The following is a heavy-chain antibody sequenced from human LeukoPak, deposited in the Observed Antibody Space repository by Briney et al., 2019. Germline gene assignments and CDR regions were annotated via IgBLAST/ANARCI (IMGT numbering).Heavy chain of an antibody. V-gene: IGHV4-59*08. CDR2: IYYSGST. Sequence: PSETLSLTCTVSGGSISSYYWSWTRQPPGKGLEWIAYIYYSGSTNYNPSLKSRVTMSVDTSKNQFSLKLSSVTAADTAVYYCARHARERIAVAGDYYYYHMDVWGRGTTVAVSS. D-gene: IGHD6-19*01. CDR3: ARHARERIAVAGDYYYYHMDV. J-gene: IGHJ6*03. CDR1: GGSISSYY.